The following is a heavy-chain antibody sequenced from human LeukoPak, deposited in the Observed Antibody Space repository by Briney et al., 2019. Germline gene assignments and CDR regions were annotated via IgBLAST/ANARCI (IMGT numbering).Heavy chain of an antibody. CDR3: ARQRALYSSSDY. V-gene: IGHV4-59*08. CDR1: GDSIGTYY. CDR2: IYYTGST. Sequence: SETLSLTCTVSGDSIGTYYWNWIRQPPGRGLEWIAYIYYTGSTNYNPSLKSRVTISVDTSKNQVSLKLRSVTAADTAVYFCARQRALYSSSDYWGRGTQVTVSS. J-gene: IGHJ4*02. D-gene: IGHD6-6*01.